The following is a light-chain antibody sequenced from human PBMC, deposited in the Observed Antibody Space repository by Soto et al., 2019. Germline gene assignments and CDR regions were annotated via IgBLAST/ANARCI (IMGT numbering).Light chain of an antibody. CDR3: QQYGSSPCT. CDR2: GAS. J-gene: IGKJ1*01. V-gene: IGKV3-20*01. Sequence: EIVLTQSPGTLSLSPGERATLSCRASQSVSSSYLAWYQQKPGQAPRPLIYGASSRAIGIPDRFSGSGSGTDFTLTISRLEPEDFAGYYCQQYGSSPCTFGQGTKVEIK. CDR1: QSVSSSY.